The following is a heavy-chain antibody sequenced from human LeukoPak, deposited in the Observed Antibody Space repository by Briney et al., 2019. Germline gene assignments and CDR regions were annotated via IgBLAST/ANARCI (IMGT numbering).Heavy chain of an antibody. J-gene: IGHJ4*02. CDR1: GCTFSDYS. D-gene: IGHD5-24*01. CDR2: IGIDSGNT. V-gene: IGHV3-48*01. CDR3: ARDYKYAFDN. Sequence: GGSLRLSCAASGCTFSDYSMNWVRQAPGKGLEWISYIGIDSGNTNYADSVKGRFTTSGDKAKNSLYLQMNSLRVEDTAVYYCARDYKYAFDNWGQGTLVTVSS.